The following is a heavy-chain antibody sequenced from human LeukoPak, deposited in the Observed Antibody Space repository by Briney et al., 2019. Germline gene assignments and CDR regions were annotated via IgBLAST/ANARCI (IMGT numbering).Heavy chain of an antibody. Sequence: PSETLSLTCTVSGGSIRSGGNYWNWIRQHPGRGLEWIGYISYTGNTYYNPSLKSRVTMSLDTSKNQFSLKLRSVTAADTAVYYCARVRDYDSSGYELIDYWGQGALVTVSS. V-gene: IGHV4-31*03. D-gene: IGHD3-22*01. J-gene: IGHJ4*02. CDR1: GGSIRSGGNY. CDR2: ISYTGNT. CDR3: ARVRDYDSSGYELIDY.